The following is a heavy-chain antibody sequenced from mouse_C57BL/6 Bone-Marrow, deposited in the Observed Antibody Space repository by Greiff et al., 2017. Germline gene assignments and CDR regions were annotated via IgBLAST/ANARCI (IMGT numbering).Heavy chain of an antibody. CDR2: IHPNSGST. D-gene: IGHD4-1*01. Sequence: QVQLQQPGAELVKPGASVKLSCKASGYTFTSYWMHWVKQRPGQGLEWIGMIHPNSGSTKYNEKFKSKATLTVDKSSSTAYMQLSSLTSEDSAVYDCAGPWADDDYWGQGTTLTVSS. CDR3: AGPWADDDY. CDR1: GYTFTSYW. V-gene: IGHV1-64*01. J-gene: IGHJ2*01.